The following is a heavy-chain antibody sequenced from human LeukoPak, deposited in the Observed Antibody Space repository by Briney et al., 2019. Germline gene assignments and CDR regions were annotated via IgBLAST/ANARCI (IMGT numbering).Heavy chain of an antibody. CDR3: ARLRPAGTALISNWFDP. V-gene: IGHV4-4*09. CDR1: GDSISTYY. Sequence: SETLSLTCTVSGDSISTYYWSWIRQPPGKGLEWIGCICNSGGTNYNPSLKSRVTISVDTSKNQFSLKLSSVTAADTAVYYCARLRPAGTALISNWFDPWGQGTLVTVSS. CDR2: ICNSGGT. J-gene: IGHJ5*02. D-gene: IGHD6-13*01.